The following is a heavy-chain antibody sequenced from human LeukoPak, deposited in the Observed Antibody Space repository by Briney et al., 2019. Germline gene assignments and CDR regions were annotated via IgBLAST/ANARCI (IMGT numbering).Heavy chain of an antibody. CDR3: AKERLGATTPNPDY. J-gene: IGHJ4*02. CDR2: ISSDGSDK. D-gene: IGHD1-26*01. CDR1: GFTFSTYG. Sequence: PGGSLRLSCAASGFTFSTYGMHWVRQAPGKGLEWVAVISSDGSDKYYTDSVKGRFTISRDNYKNTLYLQMSSLRADDTALYYCAKERLGATTPNPDYWGQGTLVTVSS. V-gene: IGHV3-30*18.